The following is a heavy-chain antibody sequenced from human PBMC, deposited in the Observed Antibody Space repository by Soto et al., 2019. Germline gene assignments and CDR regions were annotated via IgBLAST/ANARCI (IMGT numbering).Heavy chain of an antibody. J-gene: IGHJ4*02. V-gene: IGHV4-30-4*08. D-gene: IGHD3-9*01. CDR2: IYYSGST. Sequence: PSETLSLTCSVSGGSISTVGHYWTWIRQPPGKGLEWIGSIYYSGSTYYNPSLESRVTISVDTSKNQFSLKLSSVTAADTAVYYCARFSATGYYFDYWGQGTLVTVSS. CDR1: GGSISTVGHY. CDR3: ARFSATGYYFDY.